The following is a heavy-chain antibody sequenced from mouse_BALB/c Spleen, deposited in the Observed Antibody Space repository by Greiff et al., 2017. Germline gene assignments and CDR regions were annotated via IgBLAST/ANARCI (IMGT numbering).Heavy chain of an antibody. CDR3: ARGGLRLYYAMDY. CDR2: ILPGSGST. V-gene: IGHV1-9*01. J-gene: IGHJ4*01. Sequence: QVQLQQSGAELMKPGASVKMSCKATGYTFSSYWIEWVKQRPGHGLEWIGEILPGSGSTNYNEKFKGKATFTADTSSNTAYMQLSSLTSEDSAVYYCARGGLRLYYAMDYWGQGTSVTVSS. CDR1: GYTFSSYW. D-gene: IGHD2-4*01.